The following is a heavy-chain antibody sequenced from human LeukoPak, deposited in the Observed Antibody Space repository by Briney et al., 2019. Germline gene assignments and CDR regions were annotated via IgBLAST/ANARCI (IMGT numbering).Heavy chain of an antibody. V-gene: IGHV1-3*02. CDR2: SNAGNGDT. Sequence: ASVKVSCKASGYTFTSYAMHWVRQAPGQRLEWMGWSNAGNGDTKYSQEFQGRVTITGDTSASTAYMELSSLRSEDMAVYYCARHAFMLAGTGNAFDIWGQGTIVTVSS. CDR1: GYTFTSYA. CDR3: ARHAFMLAGTGNAFDI. D-gene: IGHD6-19*01. J-gene: IGHJ3*02.